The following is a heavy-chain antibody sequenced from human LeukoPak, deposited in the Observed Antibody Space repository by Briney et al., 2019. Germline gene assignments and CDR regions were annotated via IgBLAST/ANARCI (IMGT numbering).Heavy chain of an antibody. CDR3: ARDKTGDYGDLNWFDP. CDR2: IYSSGST. V-gene: IGHV4-4*07. D-gene: IGHD4-17*01. Sequence: SETLSLTCTVSGGSISSYYWSWMRQPAGKGLEWIGRIYSSGSTKYNPSLKSRVTMSVDTTKNQFSLKLSSVTAADTAVYYCARDKTGDYGDLNWFDPWGQGTLVTVSS. J-gene: IGHJ5*02. CDR1: GGSISSYY.